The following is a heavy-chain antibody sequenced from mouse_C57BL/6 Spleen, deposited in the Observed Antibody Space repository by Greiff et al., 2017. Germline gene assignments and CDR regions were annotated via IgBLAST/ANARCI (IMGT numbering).Heavy chain of an antibody. J-gene: IGHJ2*01. CDR2: INPYNGGT. CDR1: GYTFTDYY. V-gene: IGHV1-19*01. CDR3: ARGSIYYGSSSYYFDY. D-gene: IGHD1-1*01. Sequence: VQLQQSGPVLVKPGASVKMSCKASGYTFTDYYMNWVKQSHGKSLEWIGVINPYNGGTSYNQKFKGKDTLTVDKSSSTAYMELNSLTSEDSAVYYCARGSIYYGSSSYYFDYWGQGTTLTVSS.